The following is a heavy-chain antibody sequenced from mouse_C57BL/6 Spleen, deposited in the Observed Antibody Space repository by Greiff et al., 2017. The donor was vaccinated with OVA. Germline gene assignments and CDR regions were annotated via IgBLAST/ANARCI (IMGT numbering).Heavy chain of an antibody. CDR2: INPNNGGT. V-gene: IGHV1-26*01. CDR1: GYTFTDYY. J-gene: IGHJ2*01. Sequence: EVQLQQSGPELVKPGASVKISCKASGYTFTDYYMNWVKQSHGKSLEWIGDINPNNGGTSYNQKFKGKATLTVDKSSSTAYMELRSLTSEDSAVYYCASRALTGTYYFDYWGQGTTLTVSS. D-gene: IGHD4-1*01. CDR3: ASRALTGTYYFDY.